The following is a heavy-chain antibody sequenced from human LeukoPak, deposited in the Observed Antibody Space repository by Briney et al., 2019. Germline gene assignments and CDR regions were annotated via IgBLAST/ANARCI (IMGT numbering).Heavy chain of an antibody. J-gene: IGHJ4*02. Sequence: GGSLRLSCAASGFTFSSYSMNWVRQAPGKGLEWVSYISSSSSTIYYADSVKGRFTLSRDNSKNNVYLQMNSLRAEDTAVYYCARDPGYDYGYDYWGQGTLVTVSS. CDR3: ARDPGYDYGYDY. CDR2: ISSSSSTI. CDR1: GFTFSSYS. V-gene: IGHV3-48*01. D-gene: IGHD5-18*01.